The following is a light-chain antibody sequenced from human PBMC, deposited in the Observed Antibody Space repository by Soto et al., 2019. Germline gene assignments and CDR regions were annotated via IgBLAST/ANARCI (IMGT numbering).Light chain of an antibody. CDR3: HQYNTFWT. CDR1: QSVSSR. V-gene: IGKV3-15*01. Sequence: EIVMARSDATLYLSPGEGATLACRASQSVSSRLAWHQQKPGQSPRLLIYGASTRATGIPARCSGSGSGAAFTLIIRCLHSEVFGVYYCHQYNTFWTFGQGTKVDIK. J-gene: IGKJ1*01. CDR2: GAS.